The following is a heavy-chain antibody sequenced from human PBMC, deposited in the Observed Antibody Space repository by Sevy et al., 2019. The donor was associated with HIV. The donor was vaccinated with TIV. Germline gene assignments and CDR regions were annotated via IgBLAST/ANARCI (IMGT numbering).Heavy chain of an antibody. J-gene: IGHJ4*02. CDR2: FSGGGNTI. CDR3: ARELVASGPAFDY. CDR1: GFTFSGYE. D-gene: IGHD3-3*02. V-gene: IGHV3-48*03. Sequence: GGSLRLSCAASGFTFSGYEMNWVRRAPGKGLEWVSYFSGGGNTIDYANSVKGRFTISRDNAKNSLYLQMNSLRAEDTAVYYCARELVASGPAFDYWGQGSLVTVSS.